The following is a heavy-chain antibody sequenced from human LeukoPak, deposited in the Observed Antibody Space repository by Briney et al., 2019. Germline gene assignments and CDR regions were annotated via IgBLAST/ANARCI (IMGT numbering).Heavy chain of an antibody. J-gene: IGHJ5*02. CDR3: ARRGYCSSTSCYEYWFNP. CDR1: VGSISSSSYY. Sequence: GTLSDTCTVPVGSISSSSYYWGWIRQPPGKGLECLGIIYYSGSTSYNPSLKSRLTIAVDTSKNQFSLKLSSGTATDTAVYYCARRGYCSSTSCYEYWFNPCGQGTLFTASS. V-gene: IGHV4-39*01. CDR2: IYYSGST. D-gene: IGHD2-2*01.